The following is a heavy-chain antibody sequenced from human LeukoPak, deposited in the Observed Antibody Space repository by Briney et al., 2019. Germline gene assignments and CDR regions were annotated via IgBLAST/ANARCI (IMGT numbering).Heavy chain of an antibody. CDR1: GYTFTSYD. V-gene: IGHV1-8*01. Sequence: GASVKVSCKASGYTFTSYDINWLRQATGQGLEWMGWMNPNSGNTGYAQKFQGRVTMTRNTSISTAYMELSSLRSEATAVYYCARGGYCSGGSCRALKNWFDPWGQGTLVTVSS. CDR3: ARGGYCSGGSCRALKNWFDP. D-gene: IGHD2-15*01. CDR2: MNPNSGNT. J-gene: IGHJ5*02.